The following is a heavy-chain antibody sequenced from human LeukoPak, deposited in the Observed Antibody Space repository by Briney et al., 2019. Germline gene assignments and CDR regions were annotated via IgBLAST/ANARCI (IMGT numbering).Heavy chain of an antibody. J-gene: IGHJ4*02. CDR1: GFSFSSYG. Sequence: GRSLRLSCAASGFSFSSYGMNWVRQAPGKGLEWVAVKWYDGRNKNYANSVKGQFTISRDNSKNTLYLQMNSLRVEDTAVYYCASHVGLWGQGTLVTVSS. CDR3: ASHVGL. D-gene: IGHD3-10*01. V-gene: IGHV3-33*01. CDR2: KWYDGRNK.